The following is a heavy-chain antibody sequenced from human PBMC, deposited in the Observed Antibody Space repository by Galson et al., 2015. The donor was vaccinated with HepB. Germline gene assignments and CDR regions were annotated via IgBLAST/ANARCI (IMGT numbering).Heavy chain of an antibody. D-gene: IGHD3-16*01. CDR2: IYWDDEK. CDR1: GFSLSTSGVG. V-gene: IGHV2-5*02. CDR3: AHSGANADYFDY. J-gene: IGHJ4*02. Sequence: PALVKPTQSLTLTCTFSGFSLSTSGVGVGWIRQPPGQALEWLALIYWDDEKYYSPSLKSRLTVTKDTSKNQVVLTMTNMDPVDTATYYCAHSGANADYFDYWGQGTLVTVSS.